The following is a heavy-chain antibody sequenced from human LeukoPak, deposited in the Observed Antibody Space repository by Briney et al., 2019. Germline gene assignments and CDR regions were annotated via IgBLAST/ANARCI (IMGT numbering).Heavy chain of an antibody. CDR2: ISGSGGST. Sequence: GGTLRLSCAASGFTFSSYGMSWVRQAPGKGLEWVSAISGSGGSTYYADSVKGRFTISRDNSKNTLYLQMNSLRAEDTAVYYCAKLRSGYRGPLDAFDIWGQGTMVTVSS. V-gene: IGHV3-23*01. J-gene: IGHJ3*02. D-gene: IGHD3-22*01. CDR1: GFTFSSYG. CDR3: AKLRSGYRGPLDAFDI.